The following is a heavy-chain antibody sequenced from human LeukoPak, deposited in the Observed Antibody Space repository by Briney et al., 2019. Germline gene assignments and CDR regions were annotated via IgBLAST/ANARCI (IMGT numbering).Heavy chain of an antibody. V-gene: IGHV4-30-2*01. CDR3: AREYYGSGGYAFDI. Sequence: SQTLSLTCAVSGGSISSGGYSWSWIRQPPGKGLEWIGYIYHSGSTYYNPSFKSRVTISVDRSKNQFSLKLCSVTAADTAVYYCAREYYGSGGYAFDIWGQGTMVTVSS. CDR1: GGSISSGGYS. CDR2: IYHSGST. J-gene: IGHJ3*02. D-gene: IGHD3-10*01.